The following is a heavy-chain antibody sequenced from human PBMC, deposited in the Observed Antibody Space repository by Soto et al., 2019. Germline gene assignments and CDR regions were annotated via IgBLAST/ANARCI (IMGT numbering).Heavy chain of an antibody. CDR2: IFYSGST. CDR1: GGSVDSYY. D-gene: IGHD2-21*02. V-gene: IGHV4-59*02. Sequence: SETLSLTCTVSGGSVDSYYWSWIRQPPGKGLEWIGYIFYSGSTKSNPSLKSRVTMSVDMSKNQFSLRLTSVTAADTAVYYCARVFPSYCGGDCSYFDSWGQGTLVTVSS. CDR3: ARVFPSYCGGDCSYFDS. J-gene: IGHJ4*02.